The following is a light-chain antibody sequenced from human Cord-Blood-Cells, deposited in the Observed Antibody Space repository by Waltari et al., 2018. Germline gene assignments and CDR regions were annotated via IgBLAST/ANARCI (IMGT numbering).Light chain of an antibody. CDR2: CNS. CDR3: QSYDSSLSGYV. CDR1: ISNIGAGYD. J-gene: IGLJ1*01. V-gene: IGLV1-40*01. Sequence: QSVLTQPPSVSVAPGQRVTISCTGSISNIGAGYDVNWYQQLPGTAPKLLIYCNSNPPSGGPDRFSGSKSGPSAALAITGLQAEDEADYYCQSYDSSLSGYVFGTGTKVTVL.